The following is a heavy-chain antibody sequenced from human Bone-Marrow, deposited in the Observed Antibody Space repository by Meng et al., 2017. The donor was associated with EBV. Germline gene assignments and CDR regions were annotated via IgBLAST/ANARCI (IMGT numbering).Heavy chain of an antibody. Sequence: QVQLQESGPGPVKPSETLSLTCTVSGGSLSNYYWNWIRQPPGKGLEWIGHIYYNGRTNYNPSLKSRVTISIDTSKNQFSLKLNSVTAADTAVYYCARDLQLNNWGQGILVTVSS. J-gene: IGHJ4*02. CDR2: IYYNGRT. V-gene: IGHV4-59*01. CDR3: ARDLQLNN. D-gene: IGHD1-1*01. CDR1: GGSLSNYY.